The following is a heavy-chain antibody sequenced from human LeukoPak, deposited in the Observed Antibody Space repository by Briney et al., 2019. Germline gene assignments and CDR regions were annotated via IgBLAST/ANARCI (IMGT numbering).Heavy chain of an antibody. CDR1: GFTFDDYG. Sequence: PGGSLRLSCAASGFTFDDYGMSWVRQAPGKGLEWVSGINWNGGSTGYTDSVKGRFTISRDNAKNSLYLQMNSLRDEDTAVYYCARGGSGYSYGKIDSWGQGILVTVSS. D-gene: IGHD5-18*01. V-gene: IGHV3-20*04. CDR3: ARGGSGYSYGKIDS. J-gene: IGHJ4*02. CDR2: INWNGGST.